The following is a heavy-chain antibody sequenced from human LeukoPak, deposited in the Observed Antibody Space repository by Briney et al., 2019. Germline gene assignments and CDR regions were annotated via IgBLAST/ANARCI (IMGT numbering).Heavy chain of an antibody. CDR3: ASQKRGRGYYPLFHY. Sequence: SESLSLACTVSGGSISSYYWSWIRQPPGEGLEWIGYIYYSGSTNYNPSLKSRVTISVDTSKNQFSLKLSSVTAADTAVYYCASQKRGRGYYPLFHYWGQGTLVTVSS. CDR1: GGSISSYY. V-gene: IGHV4-59*01. J-gene: IGHJ4*02. D-gene: IGHD3-3*01. CDR2: IYYSGST.